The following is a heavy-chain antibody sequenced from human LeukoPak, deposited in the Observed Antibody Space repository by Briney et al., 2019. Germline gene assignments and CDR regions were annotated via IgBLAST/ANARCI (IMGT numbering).Heavy chain of an antibody. V-gene: IGHV4-59*01. CDR1: GGSISNYY. CDR3: ARYARVKVADGLKWYFDL. Sequence: SETLSLTCTVSGGSISNYYWSWLRQPPEKGLEWIGYIYDSGSTNYNPSLKSRLTISVDKSKNQFSLKLSSVTAADTAIYYCARYARVKVADGLKWYFDLWGRGTLVTVSS. J-gene: IGHJ2*01. D-gene: IGHD5-24*01. CDR2: IYDSGST.